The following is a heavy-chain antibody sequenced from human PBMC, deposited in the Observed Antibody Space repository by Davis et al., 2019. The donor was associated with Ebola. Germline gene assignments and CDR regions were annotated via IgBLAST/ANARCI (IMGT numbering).Heavy chain of an antibody. CDR1: GDPMTSGTYY. V-gene: IGHV4-61*09. D-gene: IGHD3-10*01. Sequence: PSETLSLTCTVSGDPMTSGTYYWTWIRQSAGKALEWIGQIYPSGNTNYNPSHKSRVTMSVDPSKNQFSLTLTSVTAADTAVYYCARNGSASYLDYHYYGIDVWGHGTTVTVSS. CDR3: ARNGSASYLDYHYYGIDV. J-gene: IGHJ6*02. CDR2: IYPSGNT.